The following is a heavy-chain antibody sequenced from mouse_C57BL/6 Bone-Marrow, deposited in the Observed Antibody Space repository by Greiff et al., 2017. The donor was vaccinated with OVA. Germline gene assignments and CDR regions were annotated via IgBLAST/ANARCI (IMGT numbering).Heavy chain of an antibody. CDR1: GYSITSGYY. CDR2: ISYDGSN. V-gene: IGHV3-6*01. J-gene: IGHJ4*01. Sequence: VQLQQSGPGLVKPSQSLSLTCSVTGYSITSGYYWNWIRQFPGNKLEWMGYISYDGSNNYNPSLKNRISITRDTSKNQFFLKLNSVTTEDTATYYCARVEGYWGQGTSVTVSS. CDR3: ARVEGY.